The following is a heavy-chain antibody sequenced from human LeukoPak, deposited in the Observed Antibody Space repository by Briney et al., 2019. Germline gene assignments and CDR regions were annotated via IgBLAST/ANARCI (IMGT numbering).Heavy chain of an antibody. J-gene: IGHJ4*02. Sequence: GASLRLSCAASGFTFSSYAMSWVRQAPGKGLEWVANIKEDGSEKYYVDSVKGRFTISRDNARNSLYLQMNSLRAEDTAVYYCASGRQLGYWGQGTLVTVSS. CDR1: GFTFSSYA. CDR3: ASGRQLGY. CDR2: IKEDGSEK. D-gene: IGHD6-13*01. V-gene: IGHV3-7*01.